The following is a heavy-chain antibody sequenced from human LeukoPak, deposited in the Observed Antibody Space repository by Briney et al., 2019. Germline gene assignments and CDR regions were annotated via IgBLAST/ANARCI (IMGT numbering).Heavy chain of an antibody. V-gene: IGHV3-49*04. CDR2: IRSKAHGGTT. CDR3: ARDKMAENDAQDV. J-gene: IGHJ3*01. CDR1: GFTFGDYA. Sequence: GGSLRLSCTASGFTFGDYAMSWVRQGPGKGLEWVGFIRSKAHGGTTDYAASGKGRFIISRDDSKSIDYLQMDSLKTEDTAVYYCARDKMAENDAQDVWGQGTMVTVSS. D-gene: IGHD1-1*01.